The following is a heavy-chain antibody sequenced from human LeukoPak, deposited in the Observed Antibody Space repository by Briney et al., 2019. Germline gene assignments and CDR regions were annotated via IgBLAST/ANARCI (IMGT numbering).Heavy chain of an antibody. V-gene: IGHV3-7*01. CDR3: ARDRGGRYCSSTSCHIRDY. CDR1: GFTFSSYW. Sequence: GGSLRLSCAASGFTFSSYWMSWVRQAPGKGLEWVANIKQGGSEKYYVDSVKGRFTISRDNAKNSLYLQMNSLRAEDTAVYYCARDRGGRYCSSTSCHIRDYWGRGTLVTVSS. J-gene: IGHJ4*02. CDR2: IKQGGSEK. D-gene: IGHD2-2*02.